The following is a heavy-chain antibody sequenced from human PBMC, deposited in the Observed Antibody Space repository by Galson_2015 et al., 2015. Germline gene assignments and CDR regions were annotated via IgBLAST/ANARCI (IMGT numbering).Heavy chain of an antibody. J-gene: IGHJ4*02. V-gene: IGHV5-51*01. D-gene: IGHD6-19*01. CDR3: ARRDGSAWYYFDY. CDR1: GFRFTNYW. CDR2: IYPGDSDT. Sequence: QSGAEVKKPGESLKISCKGSGFRFTNYWIGWVRRMPGKGLEWMGSIYPGDSDTRYSPSFQGQVTISADKSINTAYLQLSSLKASDTAMYYCARRDGSAWYYFDYWGQGTLVTVSS.